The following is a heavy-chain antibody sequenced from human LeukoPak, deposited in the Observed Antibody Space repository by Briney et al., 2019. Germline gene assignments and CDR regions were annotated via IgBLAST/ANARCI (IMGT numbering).Heavy chain of an antibody. Sequence: PSETLSLTCTVSGGSITSYYWSWIRQPPGKGLDWIGYIYYSGSTNYNPSLKSRVTISVDTSKNQFSLKLSSVTAADTAVYYCARAWDTVAVLDYWGQGTLVTVSS. CDR2: IYYSGST. CDR3: ARAWDTVAVLDY. D-gene: IGHD5-12*01. J-gene: IGHJ4*02. V-gene: IGHV4-59*01. CDR1: GGSITSYY.